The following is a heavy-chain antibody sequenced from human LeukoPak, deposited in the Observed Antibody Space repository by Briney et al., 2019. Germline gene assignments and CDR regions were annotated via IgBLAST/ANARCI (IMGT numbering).Heavy chain of an antibody. CDR3: ALLSSGTHEDAFDI. CDR2: FDPEDGET. CDR1: GYTLTELS. J-gene: IGHJ3*02. D-gene: IGHD3-22*01. V-gene: IGHV1-24*01. Sequence: ASVKVSCKVSGYTLTELSMHWVRQAPGKGLEWMGGFDPEDGETIYAQKFQGRVTMTEDTSTDTAYMELSSLRSEDTAVYYCALLSSGTHEDAFDIWGQGTMVTVSS.